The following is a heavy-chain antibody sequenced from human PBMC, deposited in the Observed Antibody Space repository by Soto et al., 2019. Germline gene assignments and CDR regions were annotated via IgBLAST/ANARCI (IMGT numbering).Heavy chain of an antibody. D-gene: IGHD3-10*01. CDR1: GGTFSTSA. J-gene: IGHJ4*02. CDR2: ILPIFGTA. V-gene: IGHV1-69*01. Sequence: QVQLVQSGAEVRKPGSSVKVSCQSSGGTFSTSAFVWVRQAPGQGLDWMGGILPIFGTANYAPKFQDRVTITADESTSTAYMELSGLRSDDTAIYYCARASRIREFISYFFDHWGQGTLVTVSS. CDR3: ARASRIREFISYFFDH.